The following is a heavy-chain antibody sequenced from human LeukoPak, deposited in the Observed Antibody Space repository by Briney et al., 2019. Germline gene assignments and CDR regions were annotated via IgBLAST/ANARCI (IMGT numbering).Heavy chain of an antibody. CDR1: GGSINNSTYY. V-gene: IGHV4-39*07. Sequence: PSETLSLTCTVSGGSINNSTYYWGWIRQPPGKGLEWIGSIYYSGRTYYNPSLKSRVTILLDTSRNQFSLKLSSMTAADTAVYYCARVSLVRGAPDYYFDYWGQGTLVTVSS. CDR2: IYYSGRT. CDR3: ARVSLVRGAPDYYFDY. D-gene: IGHD3-10*01. J-gene: IGHJ4*02.